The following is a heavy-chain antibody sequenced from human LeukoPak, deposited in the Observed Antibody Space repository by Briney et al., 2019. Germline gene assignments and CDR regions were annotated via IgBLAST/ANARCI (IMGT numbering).Heavy chain of an antibody. J-gene: IGHJ4*02. CDR3: ATGGVGSTHDY. CDR1: GGSISSSSYY. D-gene: IGHD1-26*01. CDR2: IYYSGST. Sequence: SETLSLTCTVSGGSISSSSYYWGWIRQPPGKGLEWIGSIYYSGSTYYNPSLKSRVTISVDTSKNQFSLKLSSVTAADTAVYYCATGGVGSTHDYWGQGTLVTVSS. V-gene: IGHV4-39*01.